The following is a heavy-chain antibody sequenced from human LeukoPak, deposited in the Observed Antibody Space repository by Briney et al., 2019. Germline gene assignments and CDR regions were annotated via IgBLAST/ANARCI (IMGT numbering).Heavy chain of an antibody. Sequence: SETLSLTCTVPGGSISSYYWTWIRQPAGKGLEWIGRIYPSGSTNYNPSLKSRVTMSVDMSKNQFSLKLSSVAAAGTAVYYCARENSGSYREFDYWGQGTLVTVSS. CDR2: IYPSGST. J-gene: IGHJ4*02. V-gene: IGHV4-4*07. CDR3: ARENSGSYREFDY. CDR1: GGSISSYY. D-gene: IGHD1-26*01.